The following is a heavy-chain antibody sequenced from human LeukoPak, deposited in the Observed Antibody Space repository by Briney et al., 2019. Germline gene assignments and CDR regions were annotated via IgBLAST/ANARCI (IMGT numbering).Heavy chain of an antibody. CDR1: GGTFSSYA. CDR2: IIPIFGTA. CDR3: ARAGRDGYNRLLDY. V-gene: IGHV1-69*05. Sequence: GASVKVSCKASGGTFSSYAISWVRQAPGQGLEWMGRIIPIFGTANYAQKFQGRDTITTDESTSTAYMEQSSLRSEDTAVYYCARAGRDGYNRLLDYWGQGTLVTVSS. J-gene: IGHJ4*02. D-gene: IGHD5-24*01.